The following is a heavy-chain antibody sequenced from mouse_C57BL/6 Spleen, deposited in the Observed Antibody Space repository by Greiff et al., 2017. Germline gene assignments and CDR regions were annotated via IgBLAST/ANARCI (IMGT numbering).Heavy chain of an antibody. V-gene: IGHV2-4*01. Sequence: VQWVESGPGLVQPSQSLSITCTVSGFSLTSYGVHWVRQPPGKGLEWLGVIWSGGSTDYNAAFISRLSISKDNSKSQVFFKMNSLQADDTAIYYCAKGGYLHWYFDVWGTGTTVTVSS. CDR1: GFSLTSYG. CDR3: AKGGYLHWYFDV. D-gene: IGHD2-3*01. CDR2: IWSGGST. J-gene: IGHJ1*03.